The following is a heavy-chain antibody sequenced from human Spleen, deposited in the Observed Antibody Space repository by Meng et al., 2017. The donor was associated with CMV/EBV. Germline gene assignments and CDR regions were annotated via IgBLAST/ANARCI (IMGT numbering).Heavy chain of an antibody. Sequence: LSLTCAASGFTFDDYGMSWVRQAPGKGLEWVSGISWNSGSIGYADSVKGRFTISRDNAKNSLYLQMNSLRAEDTALYYCAKDRNPYYYDSSGYPSWGQGTLVTVSS. V-gene: IGHV3-9*01. CDR3: AKDRNPYYYDSSGYPS. D-gene: IGHD3-22*01. CDR1: GFTFDDYG. J-gene: IGHJ4*02. CDR2: ISWNSGSI.